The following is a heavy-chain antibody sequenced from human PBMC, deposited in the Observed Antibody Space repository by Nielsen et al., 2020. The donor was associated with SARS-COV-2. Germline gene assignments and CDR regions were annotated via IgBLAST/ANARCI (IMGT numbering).Heavy chain of an antibody. CDR3: AKAQVGATFYGGIDY. J-gene: IGHJ4*02. V-gene: IGHV3-30-3*01. D-gene: IGHD1-26*01. CDR2: ISYDGSNK. Sequence: GGSLRLSCAASGFTFSSYAMHWVRQAPGKGLEWVAVISYDGSNKYYADSVKGRFTISRDNSKNTLYLQMNSLRAEDTAVYYCAKAQVGATFYGGIDYWGQGTLVTVSS. CDR1: GFTFSSYA.